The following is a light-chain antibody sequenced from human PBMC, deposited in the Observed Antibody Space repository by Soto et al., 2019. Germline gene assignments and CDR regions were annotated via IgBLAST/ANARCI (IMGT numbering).Light chain of an antibody. CDR1: SSDVGGYNY. J-gene: IGLJ3*02. CDR2: EVS. CDR3: CSYAGSNSWL. Sequence: QSVLTQPPSASGSPGQSVTISCTGTSSDVGGYNYVSWYQQHPGKAPKLMIYEVSKRPSGVPFRFSASKSANTASLTVSGLQAEDEADYYCCSYAGSNSWLFGGGTKLTVL. V-gene: IGLV2-8*01.